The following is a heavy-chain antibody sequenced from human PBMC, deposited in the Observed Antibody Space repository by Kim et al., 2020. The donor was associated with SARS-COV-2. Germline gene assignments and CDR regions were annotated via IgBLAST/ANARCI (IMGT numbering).Heavy chain of an antibody. CDR1: GYTFTDYY. V-gene: IGHV1-2*06. CDR2: INPNSGGT. D-gene: IGHD3-22*01. CDR3: AREGGEWYDSSGYYSTWSYYYGMDV. Sequence: ASVKVSCKASGYTFTDYYIHWVRQAPGQVLEWMGRINPNSGGTNYAQKFQGRVTMTRDTSISTAYMELSRLRSDDTAVYYCAREGGEWYDSSGYYSTWSYYYGMDVWGQGTTVTVSS. J-gene: IGHJ6*02.